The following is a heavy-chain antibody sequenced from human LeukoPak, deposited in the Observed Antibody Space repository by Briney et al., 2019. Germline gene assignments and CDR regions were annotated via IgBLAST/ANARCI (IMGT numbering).Heavy chain of an antibody. CDR1: GYTLTELS. J-gene: IGHJ4*02. CDR3: ATGGHRGEPSSYYDILTGYYNDGGDFDY. V-gene: IGHV1-24*01. D-gene: IGHD3-9*01. CDR2: FDPEDGET. Sequence: ASVKVSRKVSGYTLTELSMHWVRQAPGKGLEWMGGFDPEDGETIYAQKFQGRVTMTEDTSTDTAYMELSSLRSEDTAVYYCATGGHRGEPSSYYDILTGYYNDGGDFDYWGQGTLVTVSS.